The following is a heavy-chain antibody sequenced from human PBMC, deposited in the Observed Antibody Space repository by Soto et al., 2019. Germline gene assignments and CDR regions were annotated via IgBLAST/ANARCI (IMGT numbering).Heavy chain of an antibody. Sequence: PGGSLRLSCSASGLTFSSFAMSWVRQAPGKGLEWVSTISASGTDTTYEDSVHGRFIITRDNSKDTLFLQMNSLRLEDAAMYFCAEGGASYFGFFDSWGQGTLVTVSS. D-gene: IGHD1-26*01. V-gene: IGHV3-23*01. CDR1: GLTFSSFA. CDR2: ISASGTDT. J-gene: IGHJ4*02. CDR3: AEGGASYFGFFDS.